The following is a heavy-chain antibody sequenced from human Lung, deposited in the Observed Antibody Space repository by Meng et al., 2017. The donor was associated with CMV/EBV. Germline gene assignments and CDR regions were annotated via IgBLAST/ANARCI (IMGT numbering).Heavy chain of an antibody. CDR2: ISSSGSTI. D-gene: IGHD6-6*01. CDR1: GFTFSDYY. CDR3: ARDRIAPRRPGDYYGMDV. J-gene: IGHJ6*01. V-gene: IGHV3-11*01. Sequence: GGSLRLSCAASGFTFSDYYMSWIRQAPGKGLEWVSYISSSGSTIYYADSVKGRFTISRDNAKNSLYLQMNSLRAEDTAVYYCARDRIAPRRPGDYYGMDVWGQGTTVTVSS.